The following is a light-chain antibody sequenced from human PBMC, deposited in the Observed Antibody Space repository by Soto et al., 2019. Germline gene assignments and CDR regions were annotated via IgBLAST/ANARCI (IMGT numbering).Light chain of an antibody. CDR2: DTS. Sequence: EIVLTQSPGTLSLSPGERATLFCRASQSVSSNYLAWYQQKPGQTPRLLIYDTSTRATGVPARFSGSRSGPEFTLTINSLQSEDFAIYYCQPYNNWPLTFGGGTKVDIK. V-gene: IGKV3-15*01. CDR1: QSVSSN. J-gene: IGKJ4*01. CDR3: QPYNNWPLT.